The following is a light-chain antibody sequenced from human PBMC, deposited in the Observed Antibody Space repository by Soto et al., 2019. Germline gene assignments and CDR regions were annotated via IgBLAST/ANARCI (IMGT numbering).Light chain of an antibody. CDR3: ISYTSDDVRYV. CDR1: SGDVGAYNY. Sequence: QSALTQPASVSGSPGQSITISCTGTSGDVGAYNYVSWYQQHPGKAPRLMIYDVSNRPSGASNRFSGSKSGNTASLTISGLQAEDEADYYCISYTSDDVRYVFGTGTKVTVL. CDR2: DVS. V-gene: IGLV2-14*01. J-gene: IGLJ1*01.